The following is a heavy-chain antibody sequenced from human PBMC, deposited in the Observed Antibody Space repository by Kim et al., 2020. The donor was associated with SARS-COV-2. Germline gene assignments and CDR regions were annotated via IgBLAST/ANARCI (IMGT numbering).Heavy chain of an antibody. Sequence: SETLSLTCTVSGGSISSSSYYWGWIRQPPGKGLEWIGSIYYSGSTYYNPSLKSRVTISVDTSKNQFSLKLSSVTAADTAVYYCASPAANLGGYWGQGTLVTVSS. CDR2: IYYSGST. V-gene: IGHV4-39*01. CDR3: ASPAANLGGY. CDR1: GGSISSSSYY. D-gene: IGHD3-16*01. J-gene: IGHJ4*02.